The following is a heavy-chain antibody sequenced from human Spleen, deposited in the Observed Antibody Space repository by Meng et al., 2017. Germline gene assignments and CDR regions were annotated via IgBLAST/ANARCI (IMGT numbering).Heavy chain of an antibody. D-gene: IGHD3-10*01. Sequence: QGQRVQRGGEAKRPGASVKSSDKASGHTSPNSRVHWGLQAPAQSLDWMASFNAGNGNTYYPDEYQGRVSFTRDTSAGTAYMQLSSLRSEDTAVYYCASNYGSGSYSFAYWGQGTLVTVSS. CDR1: GHTSPNSR. CDR2: FNAGNGNT. V-gene: IGHV1-3*01. CDR3: ASNYGSGSYSFAY. J-gene: IGHJ4*02.